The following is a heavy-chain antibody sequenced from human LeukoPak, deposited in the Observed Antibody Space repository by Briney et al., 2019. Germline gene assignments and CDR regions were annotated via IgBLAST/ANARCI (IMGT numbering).Heavy chain of an antibody. CDR3: ARSLYCSSTSCPYYYYYYYMDV. CDR2: ISAYNGNT. CDR1: GYTFTSYG. Sequence: ASVKVSCKASGYTFTSYGISWVRQAPGQGLEWMGWISAYNGNTNYAQKLQGRVTMTTDTSTSTAYMELRSLRSDDTAVYYCARSLYCSSTSCPYYYYYYYMDVWGKGTTVTVSS. D-gene: IGHD2-2*01. V-gene: IGHV1-18*01. J-gene: IGHJ6*03.